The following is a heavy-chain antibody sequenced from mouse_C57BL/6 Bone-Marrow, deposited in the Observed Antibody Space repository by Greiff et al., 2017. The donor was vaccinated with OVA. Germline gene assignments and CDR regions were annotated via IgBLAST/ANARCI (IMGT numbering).Heavy chain of an antibody. J-gene: IGHJ3*01. V-gene: IGHV1-74*01. CDR1: GYTFTSYW. D-gene: IGHD1-1*01. CDR2: IHPSDSDT. Sequence: QVQLQQPGAELVKPGASVKVSCKASGYTFTSYWMHWVKQRPGQGLEWIGRIHPSDSDTNYNQNFKGTATLTVDRSSSTAYMQLSSLTSEDSALYYCTLGYYGSSYGFAYWGLGTLVTVSA. CDR3: TLGYYGSSYGFAY.